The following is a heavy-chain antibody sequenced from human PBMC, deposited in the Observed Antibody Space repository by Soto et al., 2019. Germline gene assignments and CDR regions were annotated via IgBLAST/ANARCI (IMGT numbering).Heavy chain of an antibody. V-gene: IGHV3-30*03. J-gene: IGHJ6*02. CDR2: ISYDGSNK. D-gene: IGHD1-7*01. CDR3: AGDIHGNTLYYYYYGMDV. CDR1: GFTFSSYG. Sequence: PGGSLRLSCAASGFTFSSYGMHWVRQAPGKGLEWVAVISYDGSNKYYADSVKGRFTISRDNSKNTLYLQMNSLRAEDTAVYYCAGDIHGNTLYYYYYGMDVWGQGTTVTVSS.